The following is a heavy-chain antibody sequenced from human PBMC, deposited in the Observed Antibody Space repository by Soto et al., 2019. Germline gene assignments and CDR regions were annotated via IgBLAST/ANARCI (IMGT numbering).Heavy chain of an antibody. Sequence: QVQLVQSGAEVKKPGSSVKVSCKASGGTFSSYAISWVRQAPGQGLEWMGGIIPIFGTANYAQKFQGRVTITADKSTSTAYMELSSLRSEDTAVYYCASSVFPNYGDYSGAFDIWGQGTMVTVSS. CDR3: ASSVFPNYGDYSGAFDI. D-gene: IGHD4-17*01. J-gene: IGHJ3*02. CDR2: IIPIFGTA. V-gene: IGHV1-69*06. CDR1: GGTFSSYA.